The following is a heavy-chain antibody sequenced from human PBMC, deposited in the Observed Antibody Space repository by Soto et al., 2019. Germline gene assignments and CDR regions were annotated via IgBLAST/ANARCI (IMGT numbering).Heavy chain of an antibody. J-gene: IGHJ4*02. CDR1: GYTFTSYG. V-gene: IGHV1-18*01. Sequence: ASVKVSCKASGYTFTSYGISWVRQAPGQGLEWMGWISAYNGNTNYAQKLQGRVTMTTDTSTSTAYMELRSLRSDDTAVYYCARTVVVVAAYPYYFDYWGQGTLVTVSS. CDR3: ARTVVVVAAYPYYFDY. CDR2: ISAYNGNT. D-gene: IGHD2-15*01.